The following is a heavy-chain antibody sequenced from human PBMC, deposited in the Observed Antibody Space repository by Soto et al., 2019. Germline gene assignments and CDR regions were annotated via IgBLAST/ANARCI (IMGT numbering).Heavy chain of an antibody. CDR1: GDTFKNCV. D-gene: IGHD7-27*01. CDR3: AAELGFGKLAVV. V-gene: IGHV1-69*01. CDR2: IIPLFGTT. Sequence: QVQVVQSGDDVRRPGSSVKVSCKASGDTFKNCVISWVRQAPGQGLEWMGGIIPLFGTTDFAQRYQGRLTITTDESTTTAYMELSRLRSEDTATYYCAAELGFGKLAVVWGQGTTVIVSS. J-gene: IGHJ6*02.